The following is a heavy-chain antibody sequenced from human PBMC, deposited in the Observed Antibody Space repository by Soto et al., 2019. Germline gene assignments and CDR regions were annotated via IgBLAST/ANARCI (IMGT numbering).Heavy chain of an antibody. CDR3: ARSEYDYDSSGYDY. CDR2: ISSSGST. V-gene: IGHV4-4*07. Sequence: PSETLSLTCTVSGGSITSYYWTWIRQPAGKGLEWIGRISSSGSTNYNPSLKSRITMSVDTSKKQFSLKLSSVTAADTAVYYCARSEYDYDSSGYDYWGQGALVTVSS. CDR1: GGSITSYY. J-gene: IGHJ4*02. D-gene: IGHD3-22*01.